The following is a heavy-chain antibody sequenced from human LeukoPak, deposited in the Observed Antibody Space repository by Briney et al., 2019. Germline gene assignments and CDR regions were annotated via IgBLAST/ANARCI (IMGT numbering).Heavy chain of an antibody. J-gene: IGHJ4*02. D-gene: IGHD2-21*01. CDR2: INPNSGGP. V-gene: IGHV1-2*02. CDR3: ARDGGDHDLDY. Sequence: ASVRVSCKASGYSFTGYFMHWVRQPPGQGLEWMGWINPNSGGPNYAQKFQGRVTMTRDTSISTAYMELTRLRSDDTAVYYCARDGGDHDLDYWGQGTLLTVSS. CDR1: GYSFTGYF.